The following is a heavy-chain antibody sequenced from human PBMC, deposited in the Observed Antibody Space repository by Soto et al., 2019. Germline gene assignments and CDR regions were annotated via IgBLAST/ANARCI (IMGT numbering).Heavy chain of an antibody. Sequence: ASVKVSCKASGYTFTSYYMHWMRQAPGQGLEWMGIINPSGGSTSYAQKFQGRVTMTRDTSTSTVYMELSSLRSEDTAVYYCAREPTYYYDSSGQQDGMDVWGQGTTVTVSS. CDR3: AREPTYYYDSSGQQDGMDV. D-gene: IGHD3-22*01. J-gene: IGHJ6*02. CDR1: GYTFTSYY. V-gene: IGHV1-46*01. CDR2: INPSGGST.